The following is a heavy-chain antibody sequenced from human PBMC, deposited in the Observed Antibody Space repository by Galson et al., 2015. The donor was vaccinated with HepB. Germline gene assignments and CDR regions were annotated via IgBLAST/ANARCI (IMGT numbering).Heavy chain of an antibody. V-gene: IGHV1-46*01. CDR1: GPTFTSNY. CDR2: INPRDSST. CDR3: ARVKYYETSEVLDY. J-gene: IGHJ4*02. Sequence: SVKVSCKAAGPTFTSNYIHWVRQAPGQGLEWMGLINPRDSSTDYAQKFQGRVTVTRDTSTSTIYMELSSLTSEDTAVYYCARVKYYETSEVLDYWGQGTLVSVSS. D-gene: IGHD3-22*01.